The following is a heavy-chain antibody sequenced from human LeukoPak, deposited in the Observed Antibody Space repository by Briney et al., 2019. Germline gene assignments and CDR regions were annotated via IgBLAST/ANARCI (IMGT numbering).Heavy chain of an antibody. Sequence: PSETLSLTCTVSGGTISSGSYYWSWIRQPAGKGLEWIGRIYTSGSTNYNPSLKSRVTVSVDTSKNQFSLKLSSVTAADTAVYYCARERYWFDPWGQGTLVTVSS. CDR3: ARERYWFDP. V-gene: IGHV4-61*02. CDR1: GGTISSGSYY. J-gene: IGHJ5*02. CDR2: IYTSGST.